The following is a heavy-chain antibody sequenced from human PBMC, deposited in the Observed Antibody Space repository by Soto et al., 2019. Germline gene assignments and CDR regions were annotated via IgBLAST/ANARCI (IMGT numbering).Heavy chain of an antibody. D-gene: IGHD3-22*01. CDR1: GASIGSGDYY. V-gene: IGHV4-31*02. J-gene: IGHJ5*02. CDR3: ASIYDSSGYYYGNNWFDP. CDR2: IYYSGGT. Sequence: PSETLSLTCTVSGASIGSGDYYWSWIRQHPGKGLEWIGYIYYSGGTCYNPSLKSRVTISVDTSKNQFSLELSSVTAADTAVYYCASIYDSSGYYYGNNWFDPWGQGTLVTVSS.